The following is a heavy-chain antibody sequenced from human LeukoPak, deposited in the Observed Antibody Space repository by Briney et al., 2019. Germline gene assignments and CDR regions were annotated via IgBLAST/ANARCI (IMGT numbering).Heavy chain of an antibody. CDR2: INWNGGST. Sequence: PGGSLRLSCAASGFTFDNYGMSWVRLARGKGLEWVSGINWNGGSTGYADSVKGRFTISRDNAKNSLYLQMNSLRAEDTALYYCARIDTYYYDSSGYYSAFDIWGQGTIVTVSS. CDR3: ARIDTYYYDSSGYYSAFDI. J-gene: IGHJ3*02. CDR1: GFTFDNYG. D-gene: IGHD3-22*01. V-gene: IGHV3-20*04.